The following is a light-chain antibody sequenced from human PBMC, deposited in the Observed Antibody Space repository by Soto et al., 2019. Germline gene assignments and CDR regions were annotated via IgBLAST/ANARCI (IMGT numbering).Light chain of an antibody. CDR1: QSVSSN. V-gene: IGKV3-15*01. CDR3: QQYDTWPPLT. CDR2: AAS. J-gene: IGKJ4*01. Sequence: EIVMTQSPATLSVSPGERATLSCRASQSVSSNLVWYQQKTGQAPRLLIYAASTRATSIPVRFRGSGSGTEFTLTISSLQSEDFAVYYCQQYDTWPPLTFGGGTKVEIK.